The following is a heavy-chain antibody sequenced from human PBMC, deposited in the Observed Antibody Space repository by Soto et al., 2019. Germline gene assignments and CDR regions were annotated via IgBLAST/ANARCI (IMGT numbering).Heavy chain of an antibody. V-gene: IGHV3-33*01. CDR3: ARGGGSGSSFVGYYYYTLGV. J-gene: IGHJ6*02. Sequence: QVQLVESGGGVVQPGRSLRLSCTASGFTFSTYGMHWVRQAPGKGLEWVTVIWYDGSNKYYADSVKGRFTISRDNSKNTLYLQMHSLRADDTAVYYCARGGGSGSSFVGYYYYTLGVWGQGTTVTGSS. CDR2: IWYDGSNK. D-gene: IGHD1-26*01. CDR1: GFTFSTYG.